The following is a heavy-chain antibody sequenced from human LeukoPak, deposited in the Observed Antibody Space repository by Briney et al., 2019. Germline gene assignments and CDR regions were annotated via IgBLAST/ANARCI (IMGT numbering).Heavy chain of an antibody. CDR1: GFTFSSYW. V-gene: IGHV3-74*01. D-gene: IGHD3-3*01. J-gene: IGHJ4*02. Sequence: SGGSLRLSCAASGFTFSSYWMHWVRQAPGKGLVWVSRINSDGSSTSYADSVKGRFTISRDNAKNTLYLQMNSLRAEDTAVYYCAKDSVYYDFWSGYWVYWGQGTLVTVSS. CDR2: INSDGSST. CDR3: AKDSVYYDFWSGYWVY.